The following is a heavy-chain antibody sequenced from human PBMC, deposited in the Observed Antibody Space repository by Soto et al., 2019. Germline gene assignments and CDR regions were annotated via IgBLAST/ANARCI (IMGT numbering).Heavy chain of an antibody. CDR2: INPYSGGA. V-gene: IGHV1-2*02. CDR1: GYTFTDYF. CDR3: ARLLHYSHSGGSSNSGCAM. Sequence: QVQLVQSGAEVKKPGAAVKVSCEASGYTFTDYFIHWVRQAPGQGLEWIGWINPYSGGADLSQKFQDRVTITRDTSISTAYMEVSSLRSDDTAVFYCARLLHYSHSGGSSNSGCAMWGHGTLVTVSS. D-gene: IGHD2-21*01. J-gene: IGHJ3*02.